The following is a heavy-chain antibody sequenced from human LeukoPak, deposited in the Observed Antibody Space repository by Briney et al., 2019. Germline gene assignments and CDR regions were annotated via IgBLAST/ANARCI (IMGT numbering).Heavy chain of an antibody. CDR2: INPNSGGA. CDR3: ARGQSLSDY. CDR1: GYTFTEYY. Sequence: AASVKVSCKASGYTFTEYYMHWVRQAPGQGLEWMGWINPNSGGANYAENFQGRVTMTRDTSISTAYMELSSLRYDDTALYYCARGQSLSDYWGQGTLVSVSS. J-gene: IGHJ4*02. V-gene: IGHV1-2*02.